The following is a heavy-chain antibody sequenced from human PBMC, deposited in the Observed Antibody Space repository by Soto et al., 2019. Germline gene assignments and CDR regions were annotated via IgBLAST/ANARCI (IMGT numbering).Heavy chain of an antibody. Sequence: GGSLRLSCAASGFTFDYYAMHWVGQAPGKGLEWVSLISWDGGSTYYADSVKGRFTISRDNSKNSLYLQMNSLRAEDTALYYCAKETKSITILGCMDVWGQGTTVTVSS. D-gene: IGHD3-9*01. CDR3: AKETKSITILGCMDV. CDR1: GFTFDYYA. CDR2: ISWDGGST. V-gene: IGHV3-43D*04. J-gene: IGHJ6*02.